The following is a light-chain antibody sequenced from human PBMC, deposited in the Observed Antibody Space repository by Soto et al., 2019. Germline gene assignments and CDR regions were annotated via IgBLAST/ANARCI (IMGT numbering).Light chain of an antibody. Sequence: EIVLTQYPGTLSLSPGERATLSCRASQNVSSSYLAWYQQKPGQAPRLLIYGASSRATGIPDRFSGSGSGTDFTLTISRLEPEDFAVYYCQQYGSSPRVTFGPGTKVDIK. V-gene: IGKV3-20*01. CDR3: QQYGSSPRVT. CDR1: QNVSSSY. J-gene: IGKJ3*01. CDR2: GAS.